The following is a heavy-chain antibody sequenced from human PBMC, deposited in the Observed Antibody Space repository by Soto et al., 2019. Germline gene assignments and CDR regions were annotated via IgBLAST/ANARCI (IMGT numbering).Heavy chain of an antibody. D-gene: IGHD3-3*01. V-gene: IGHV1-18*01. Sequence: QVQLVQSGAEVKKPGASVKVSCKASGYTFTSYGISWVRQAPGQGLEWMGWIRAYNGNTNYAQKLQGRVTMTKDTSTSTAYMELRSLRSDDTAVYYCARGGVTIFVVGTDELYHRRFDPWGQGTMVTVSS. CDR3: ARGGVTIFVVGTDELYHRRFDP. CDR2: IRAYNGNT. CDR1: GYTFTSYG. J-gene: IGHJ5*02.